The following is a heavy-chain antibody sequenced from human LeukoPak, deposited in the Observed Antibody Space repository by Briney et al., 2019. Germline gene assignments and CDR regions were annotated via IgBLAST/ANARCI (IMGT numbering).Heavy chain of an antibody. CDR1: GFTFGDYA. CDR2: ISSSGSTI. V-gene: IGHV3-48*03. Sequence: GGSLRLSCTASGFTFGDYAMSWFRQAPGKGLEWASYISSSGSTIYYADSVKGRFTISRDNAKNSLYLQMNSLRAEDTAVYYCAELGITMIGGVWGKGTTVTISS. J-gene: IGHJ6*04. D-gene: IGHD3-10*02. CDR3: AELGITMIGGV.